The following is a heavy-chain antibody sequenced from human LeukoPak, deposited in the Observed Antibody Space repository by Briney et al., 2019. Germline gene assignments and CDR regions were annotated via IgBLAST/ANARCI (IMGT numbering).Heavy chain of an antibody. D-gene: IGHD1-26*01. CDR2: IWYDGSNK. Sequence: GRSLRLSCAASGFTFSSYGMHWVRQAPGKGLEWVAVIWYDGSNKYYADSVKGRFTISRDNSKNTLYLQMNSLRAEDTAVYYCAKSFYSGNSYSFLFDYWGQGTLVTVSS. CDR1: GFTFSSYG. V-gene: IGHV3-33*06. CDR3: AKSFYSGNSYSFLFDY. J-gene: IGHJ4*02.